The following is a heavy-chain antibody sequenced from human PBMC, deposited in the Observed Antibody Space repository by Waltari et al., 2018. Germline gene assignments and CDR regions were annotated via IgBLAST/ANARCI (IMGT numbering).Heavy chain of an antibody. CDR3: AESDSGSWQYFFNS. V-gene: IGHV4-4*07. Sequence: QMKLLESGPGLVKPSETLSLTCTVSAASVIGHYWSWIRQPAGKGLEWIGRVYSTGAANYNPSLGRRATISVDTTKKQVSLMLTSVTAADTAMYFCAESDSGSWQYFFNSWGPGALVTVSS. J-gene: IGHJ4*02. CDR1: AASVIGHY. D-gene: IGHD6-19*01. CDR2: VYSTGAA.